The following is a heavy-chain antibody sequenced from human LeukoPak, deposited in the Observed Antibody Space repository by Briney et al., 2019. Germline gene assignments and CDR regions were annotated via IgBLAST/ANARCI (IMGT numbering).Heavy chain of an antibody. CDR1: GDIVSSNSAA. CDR2: TYYRSKWYN. D-gene: IGHD1-26*01. J-gene: IGHJ6*02. V-gene: IGHV6-1*01. CDR3: ARFSSGSHARWYGMDV. Sequence: SQTLSLTCAISGDIVSSNSAAWNWIRQSPSRGLEWLGRTYYRSKWYNDYAVSVKSRITINPDTSKNQFSLQLNSVTPEDTAVYYCARFSSGSHARWYGMDVWGQGTTVTVSS.